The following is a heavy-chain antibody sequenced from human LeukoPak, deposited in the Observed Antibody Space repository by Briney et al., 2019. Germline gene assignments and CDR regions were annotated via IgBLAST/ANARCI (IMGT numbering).Heavy chain of an antibody. D-gene: IGHD4-23*01. Sequence: GGSLRLSCAASGFTFSSYGMHWVRQAPGKGLECVSFITGDAGSTSYADSVKGRFTISRDNSKNTLFLQLNSLSAEDTAVYYCAKTTGNGHWLIEFWGQGTLVTVSS. V-gene: IGHV3-23*01. J-gene: IGHJ4*02. CDR3: AKTTGNGHWLIEF. CDR2: ITGDAGST. CDR1: GFTFSSYG.